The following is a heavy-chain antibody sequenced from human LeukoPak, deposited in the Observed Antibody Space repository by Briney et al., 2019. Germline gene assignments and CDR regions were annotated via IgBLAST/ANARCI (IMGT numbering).Heavy chain of an antibody. D-gene: IGHD6-13*01. V-gene: IGHV4-61*01. J-gene: IGHJ4*02. CDR2: FSHTGST. CDR1: GGSVSSGSYY. Sequence: PSETLSLTCTVSGGSVSSGSYYWSWIRQPPGKGLEWIGYFSHTGSTNYNPSLKSRVTMSVDTSKNQFSLKLRSVTAADTAVYYCARGSSWYYFDYWGQGTLVTVSS. CDR3: ARGSSWYYFDY.